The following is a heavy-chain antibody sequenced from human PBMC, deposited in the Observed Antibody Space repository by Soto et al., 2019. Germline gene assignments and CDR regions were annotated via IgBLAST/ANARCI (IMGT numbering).Heavy chain of an antibody. J-gene: IGHJ4*02. CDR2: ISYDGSNK. CDR3: ARGGNLEDYDFWSGYYRSGQRDH. CDR1: GDTFSSYS. V-gene: IGHV3-30-3*01. Sequence: GGSLRLSWTAAGDTFSSYSMHFVRPAPGKWLDWVAVISYDGSNKYYADSVKGRFTISRDNSKNTLSLQIKSLRAQDTAVYYCARGGNLEDYDFWSGYYRSGQRDHWGQGTLVPVSS. D-gene: IGHD3-3*01.